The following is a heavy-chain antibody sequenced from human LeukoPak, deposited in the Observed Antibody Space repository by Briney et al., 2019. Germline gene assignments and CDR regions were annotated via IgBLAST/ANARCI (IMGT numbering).Heavy chain of an antibody. Sequence: GGSLRLSCATSGFTVSSYAMSWVRQAPGKGLEWVSAIGASGGSTYYADPVKGRFTISRDNSKNTLYLQMNSLRTEDTAVYYCAKAEGYDILTGLDYWGQGTLVTVSS. V-gene: IGHV3-23*01. CDR1: GFTVSSYA. CDR3: AKAEGYDILTGLDY. CDR2: IGASGGST. J-gene: IGHJ4*02. D-gene: IGHD3-9*01.